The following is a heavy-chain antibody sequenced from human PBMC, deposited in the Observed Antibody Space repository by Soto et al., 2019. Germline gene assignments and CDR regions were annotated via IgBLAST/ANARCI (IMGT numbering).Heavy chain of an antibody. CDR2: INHSGIT. CDR1: GGSFSDYY. J-gene: IGHJ6*02. V-gene: IGHV4-34*01. CDR3: ARGRLEWLLLGYGVDV. D-gene: IGHD3-3*01. Sequence: PSETLSLTCAVYGGSFSDYYGTWIRQSPGKGLEWIGEINHSGITYYNPSLKSRVTISVDTSKNQFSLKLRSVTAADTVVYYCARGRLEWLLLGYGVDVWGQGSTVTVSS.